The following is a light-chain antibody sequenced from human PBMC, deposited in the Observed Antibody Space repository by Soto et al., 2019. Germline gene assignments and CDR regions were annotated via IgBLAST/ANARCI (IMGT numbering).Light chain of an antibody. J-gene: IGKJ1*01. V-gene: IGKV4-1*01. CDR1: QSVLYSSNNKNY. Sequence: DIVMTQSPDSLAVSLGERATNNCKSSQSVLYSSNNKNYLAWYQQKPGQPPKLLIYWASTRESGVPDRFSGSGSGTDFTLPISSLQAEDVAVYYCQQYYSTPRTFGQGTKVEIK. CDR2: WAS. CDR3: QQYYSTPRT.